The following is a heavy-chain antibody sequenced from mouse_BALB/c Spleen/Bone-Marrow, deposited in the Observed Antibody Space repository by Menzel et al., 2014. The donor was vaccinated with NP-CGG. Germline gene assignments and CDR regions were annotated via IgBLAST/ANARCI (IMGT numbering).Heavy chain of an antibody. D-gene: IGHD2-14*01. CDR3: ARYRLGTYFDY. J-gene: IGHJ2*01. Sequence: VHVKQSGAELVKPGASVKLSCTASGFNIXDTYMHWVKQRPEQGLEWIGRVDPANGNTKYDPKFQGKATITADTSSNTAYLQLSSLTSEDTAVYYCARYRLGTYFDYWGQGTTLTVSS. CDR2: VDPANGNT. CDR1: GFNIXDTY. V-gene: IGHV14-3*02.